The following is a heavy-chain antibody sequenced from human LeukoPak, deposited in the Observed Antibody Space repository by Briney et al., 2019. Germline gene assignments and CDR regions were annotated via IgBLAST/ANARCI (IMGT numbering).Heavy chain of an antibody. CDR1: GFTFESYG. J-gene: IGHJ6*02. V-gene: IGHV3-33*01. CDR2: IWHDGSDE. Sequence: PGGSLRLSCAASGFTFESYGMHWVRQAPGKGLEWVSLIWHDGSDEYYADAVEGRFTVSRDNSNNTLYLQMNSLRAEDTGVYYCARDDFSSSWHGYQYFYKYHGMDVWGQGTTVTVSS. D-gene: IGHD6-13*01. CDR3: ARDDFSSSWHGYQYFYKYHGMDV.